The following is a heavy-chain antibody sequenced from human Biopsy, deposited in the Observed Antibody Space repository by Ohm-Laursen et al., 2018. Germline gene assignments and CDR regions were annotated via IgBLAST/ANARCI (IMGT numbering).Heavy chain of an antibody. CDR1: VGTFSNYG. D-gene: IGHD3-9*01. V-gene: IGHV1-69*06. CDR3: ATKLTGYFHH. CDR2: NIPILGTG. Sequence: SSVNASCKAPVGTFSNYGVNWVRQAPGQGLGWLGGNIPILGTGNYAQKFQDRVTVAANTSTSTATMELRSLRSDDTAVYYCATKLTGYFHHWGQGTLVIVSS. J-gene: IGHJ1*01.